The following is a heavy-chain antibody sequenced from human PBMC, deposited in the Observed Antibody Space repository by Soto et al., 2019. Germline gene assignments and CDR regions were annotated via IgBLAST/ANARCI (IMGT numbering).Heavy chain of an antibody. J-gene: IGHJ2*01. CDR3: AKDSDYSSGWYTYFDL. CDR2: ISWNSGSI. V-gene: IGHV3-9*01. Sequence: EVQLVESGGGLVQPGRSLRLSCAASGFTFDDYAMHWVRQAPGKGLEWVSGISWNSGSIGYADSVKGRFTISRDNAKNSLYLQMNSLRAEDTALYYCAKDSDYSSGWYTYFDLWGRGTLVTVSS. CDR1: GFTFDDYA. D-gene: IGHD6-19*01.